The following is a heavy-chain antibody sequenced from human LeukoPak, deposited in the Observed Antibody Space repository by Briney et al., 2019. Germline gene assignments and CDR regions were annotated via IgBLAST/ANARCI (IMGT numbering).Heavy chain of an antibody. CDR3: ARVASSNRAVFFDY. D-gene: IGHD6-13*01. Sequence: SEALSLTCTVSGGSISSYYWSWIRQPPGKGLEWIGYIYYSGSTNYNPSLKSRVTISVDTSKNQFSLKLSSVTAADTAVYYCARVASSNRAVFFDYSSQGTLVTVSS. CDR2: IYYSGST. J-gene: IGHJ4*02. V-gene: IGHV4-59*01. CDR1: GGSISSYY.